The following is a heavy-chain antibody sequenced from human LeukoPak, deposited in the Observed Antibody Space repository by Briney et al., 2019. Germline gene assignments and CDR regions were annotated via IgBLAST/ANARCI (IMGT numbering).Heavy chain of an antibody. CDR2: ISAYNGNT. J-gene: IGHJ6*02. CDR1: GYTFTSYG. CDR3: ARSGSVTMIVVPQRSYGMDV. Sequence: GASVKVSCKASGYTFTSYGISWVRQAPGQGLEWMGWISAYNGNTNYAQKLQGRVTMTADTSTSTAYMELRSLRSDDTAVYYCARSGSVTMIVVPQRSYGMDVWGQGTTVTASS. V-gene: IGHV1-18*01. D-gene: IGHD3-22*01.